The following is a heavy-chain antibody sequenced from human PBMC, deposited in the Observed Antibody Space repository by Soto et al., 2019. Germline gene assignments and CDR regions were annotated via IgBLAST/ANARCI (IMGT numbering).Heavy chain of an antibody. D-gene: IGHD3-16*01. Sequence: QVQLVQSGDEVKKPGASVKVSCKASGYIFVNYGIAWVRQAPGQGLEWMGWISPYTGNTHSATKVQGRLTMTTDTSTNTVYTRLGSVTSDGTAVYDCETVENYVTHTALDVWGQGTTVTVSS. CDR3: ETVENYVTHTALDV. V-gene: IGHV1-18*01. CDR1: GYIFVNYG. J-gene: IGHJ6*02. CDR2: ISPYTGNT.